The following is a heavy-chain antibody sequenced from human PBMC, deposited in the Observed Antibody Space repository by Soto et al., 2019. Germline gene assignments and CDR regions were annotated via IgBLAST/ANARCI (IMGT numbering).Heavy chain of an antibody. CDR2: IIPIFGTA. J-gene: IGHJ6*02. Sequence: VQLVQSGAEVKKPGSSVKVSCKASGGTFSSYAISWVRQAPGQGLEWMGGIIPIFGTANYAQKFQGRVTITADKSTSTAYMELSSLRSEDTAVYYCARVMIVVVPAALPRYYYGMDVWGQGTTVTVSS. D-gene: IGHD2-2*02. CDR1: GGTFSSYA. CDR3: ARVMIVVVPAALPRYYYGMDV. V-gene: IGHV1-69*06.